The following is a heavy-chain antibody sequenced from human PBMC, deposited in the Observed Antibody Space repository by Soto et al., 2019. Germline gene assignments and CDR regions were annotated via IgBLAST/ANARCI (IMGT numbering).Heavy chain of an antibody. CDR3: ARVHVMVVAGSTFDY. D-gene: IGHD6-19*01. V-gene: IGHV4-38-2*02. J-gene: IGHJ4*01. Sequence: PSETLGLACTVYVYSISTGSYWAWIRQPPGKGPEWIASIYHGGTTFYNPSLKSRITISVDTSNNQFSLKLTSVTAADTAVYYCARVHVMVVAGSTFDYWGHGTLVTVSS. CDR1: VYSISTGSY. CDR2: IYHGGTT.